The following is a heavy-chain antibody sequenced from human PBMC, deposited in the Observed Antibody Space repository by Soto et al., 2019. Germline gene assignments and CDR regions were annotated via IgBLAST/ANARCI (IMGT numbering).Heavy chain of an antibody. CDR2: INPSGGST. D-gene: IGHD4-17*01. J-gene: IGHJ4*02. Sequence: ASVKVSCKASGYTFTSYYMHWVRQAPGQGLEWMGIINPSGGSTSYAQKFQGRVTMTRDTSTNTVYMELSSLRSEDTAVYYCATTVGDYDIYYFDDWGQGTRVTVAS. CDR3: ATTVGDYDIYYFDD. CDR1: GYTFTSYY. V-gene: IGHV1-46*01.